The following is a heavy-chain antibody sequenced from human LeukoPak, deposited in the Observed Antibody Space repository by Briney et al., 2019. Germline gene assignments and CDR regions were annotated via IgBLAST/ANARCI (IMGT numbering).Heavy chain of an antibody. CDR3: ARGFVVSEDAFDI. Sequence: PGGSLRLSCAASGFTFSSYSMNWVRQAPGKGLEWVSSISSSSSYIYYADSVKGRFTISRDNAKNSLYLQMNSLRAEDTAVYYCARGFVVSEDAFDIWGQGTMVTVSS. CDR1: GFTFSSYS. CDR2: ISSSSSYI. J-gene: IGHJ3*02. V-gene: IGHV3-21*01. D-gene: IGHD2-21*01.